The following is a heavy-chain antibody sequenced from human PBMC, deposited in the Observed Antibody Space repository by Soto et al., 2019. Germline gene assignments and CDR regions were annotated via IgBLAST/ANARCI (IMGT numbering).Heavy chain of an antibody. CDR3: ARGRYYYVSGSYYRRVSNTWFDP. Sequence: ASVKVSCKASGYTFTSYDINWVRQATGQGLEWMGWMNPNSGNKGYAQKFQGRVTMTRNTSISTAYMEMSSLRSEDTAVYYCARGRYYYVSGSYYRRVSNTWFDPSGQGTLVTVSS. CDR1: GYTFTSYD. D-gene: IGHD3-10*01. V-gene: IGHV1-8*01. J-gene: IGHJ5*02. CDR2: MNPNSGNK.